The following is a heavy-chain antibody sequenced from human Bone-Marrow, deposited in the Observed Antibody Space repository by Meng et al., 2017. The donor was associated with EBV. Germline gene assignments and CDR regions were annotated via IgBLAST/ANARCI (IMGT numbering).Heavy chain of an antibody. Sequence: EVQLWESGGALVQPGGSLRLSCVASGFTFSHYWMHWVRQAPGKGLVWVSRTNEDGRTTDYADSVKGRFTISRDNTKNILYLQMDSLRADDTALYFCSRDLAGSDDDWGQGTLVTVSS. V-gene: IGHV3-74*01. CDR3: SRDLAGSDDD. CDR1: GFTFSHYW. J-gene: IGHJ4*02. D-gene: IGHD6-25*01. CDR2: TNEDGRTT.